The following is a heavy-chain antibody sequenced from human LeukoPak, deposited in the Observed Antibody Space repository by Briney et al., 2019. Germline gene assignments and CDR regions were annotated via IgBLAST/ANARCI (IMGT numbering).Heavy chain of an antibody. CDR2: ISYSGYT. V-gene: IGHV4-59*01. D-gene: IGHD4-23*01. CDR3: ARGRNDNGGMFFDS. J-gene: IGHJ4*02. Sequence: SETLSLTCTVSGGSIRSYYWNWIRQAPGKGLEWVGFISYSGYTSYSPSAKSRVAISVDTAKSQFSLRLNSMTAADTAIYYCARGRNDNGGMFFDSWAQGNLVTVSS. CDR1: GGSIRSYY.